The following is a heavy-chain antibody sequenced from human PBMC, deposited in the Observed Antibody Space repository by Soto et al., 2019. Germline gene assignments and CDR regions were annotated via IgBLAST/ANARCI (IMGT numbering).Heavy chain of an antibody. Sequence: GGSLRLSCAASGFTFSSYAMSWVRQAQGKGLEWVSAISGSGGSTYYADSVKGRFTISRDNSKNTLYLQMNSLRAEDTAVYYCAKVLSHPYYYMDVWGKGTTVTVSS. CDR3: AKVLSHPYYYMDV. CDR1: GFTFSSYA. CDR2: ISGSGGST. V-gene: IGHV3-23*01. J-gene: IGHJ6*03.